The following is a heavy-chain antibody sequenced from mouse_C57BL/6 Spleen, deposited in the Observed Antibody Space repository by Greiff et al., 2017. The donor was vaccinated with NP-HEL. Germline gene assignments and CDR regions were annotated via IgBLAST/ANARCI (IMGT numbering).Heavy chain of an antibody. J-gene: IGHJ4*01. CDR1: GYTFTTYP. Sequence: QVQLQQSGAELVKPGASVKMSCTASGYTFTTYPIEWMKQNHGKSLEWIGNFHPYNDDTKYNEKFKGKATLTVEKSSSTVYLELSRLTSDDAAVYYCARGGGYDQYYYAMGYWGQGTSVTVSS. D-gene: IGHD2-2*01. CDR2: FHPYNDDT. V-gene: IGHV1-47*01. CDR3: ARGGGYDQYYYAMGY.